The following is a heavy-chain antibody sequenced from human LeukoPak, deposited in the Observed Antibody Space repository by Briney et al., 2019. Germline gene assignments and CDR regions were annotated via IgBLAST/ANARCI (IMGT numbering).Heavy chain of an antibody. D-gene: IGHD6-6*01. CDR3: VSGVTASSSSSYFDY. Sequence: AAAKVSCKASGHTFTSYGFKWVRHATGQGLGWMGWRDPNSGSTGYAQKVQGRVTNTRCTSRSTAYMELSELSAEDTDVYYGVSGVTASSSSSYFDYWGQGTLVTVSS. CDR2: RDPNSGST. J-gene: IGHJ4*02. V-gene: IGHV1-8*01. CDR1: GHTFTSYG.